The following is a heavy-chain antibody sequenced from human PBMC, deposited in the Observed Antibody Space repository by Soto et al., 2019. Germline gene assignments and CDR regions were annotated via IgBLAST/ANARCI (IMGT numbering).Heavy chain of an antibody. J-gene: IGHJ4*02. D-gene: IGHD3-10*01. Sequence: QVQLVESGGGVVQPGRSLRLSCAASGFTFRSYGMHWVRRAPGKGLEWVAVISYDGSDEYYVDSVKGRITVSRDNAKNTLYLQMNSLRVEDTAVYYCAKDRGHYGSGTYSTIDYWGQGTLVTVSS. CDR1: GFTFRSYG. V-gene: IGHV3-30*18. CDR3: AKDRGHYGSGTYSTIDY. CDR2: ISYDGSDE.